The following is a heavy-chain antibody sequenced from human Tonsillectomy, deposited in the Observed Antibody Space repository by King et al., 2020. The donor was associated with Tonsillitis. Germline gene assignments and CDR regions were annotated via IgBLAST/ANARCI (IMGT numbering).Heavy chain of an antibody. CDR3: ARGAKDFWRPGDYYYMDV. Sequence: QLVQSGAEVKKPGDSVTVSCRASGYAFTGYYLHWVRQAPGQGLEWMGWINPNSDGTNYAQSFQGRVTMTRDTSISTAYMELNRLRSDDTAVYYCARGAKDFWRPGDYYYMDVWGKGTTVIVSS. D-gene: IGHD3-3*01. CDR1: GYAFTGYY. J-gene: IGHJ6*03. CDR2: INPNSDGT. V-gene: IGHV1-2*02.